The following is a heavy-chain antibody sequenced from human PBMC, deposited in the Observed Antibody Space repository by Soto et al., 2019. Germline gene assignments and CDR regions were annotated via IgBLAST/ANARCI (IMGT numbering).Heavy chain of an antibody. CDR1: GFTFSSHA. CDR3: ASDDEGGSDWDLGY. J-gene: IGHJ4*02. D-gene: IGHD1-26*01. CDR2: ISSDGSNK. V-gene: IGHV3-30-3*01. Sequence: QVQLVESGGGVVQPGRSLRLSCAVSGFTFSSHAMHWVRQAPGKGLEWVTLISSDGSNKYYADSVKGRFTTSRDNSKNEMYLQMNSLRVEETAVYYCASDDEGGSDWDLGYWGQGALVTVSS.